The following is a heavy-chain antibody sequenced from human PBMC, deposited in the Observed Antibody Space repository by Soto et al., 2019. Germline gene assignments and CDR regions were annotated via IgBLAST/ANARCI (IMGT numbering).Heavy chain of an antibody. D-gene: IGHD6-19*01. J-gene: IGHJ4*02. Sequence: SVKVSCKASGGTFSSYAISWVRQAPGQGLEWMGGIIPIFGTANYAQKFQGRVTITADESTSTAYMELSSLRSEDTAVYYCARGPSGWPLQFDNWGQGTLVTVSS. V-gene: IGHV1-69*13. CDR1: GGTFSSYA. CDR3: ARGPSGWPLQFDN. CDR2: IIPIFGTA.